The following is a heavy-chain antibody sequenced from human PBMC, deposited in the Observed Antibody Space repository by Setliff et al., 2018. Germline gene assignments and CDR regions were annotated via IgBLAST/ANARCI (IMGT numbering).Heavy chain of an antibody. D-gene: IGHD6-19*01. CDR2: IYYSGST. J-gene: IGHJ6*03. V-gene: IGHV4-59*08. Sequence: SETLSLTCTVSGGSISSYYWSWIRQPPGKGLEWIGYIYYSGSTNYNPSLKSRVTISVDTSKNQFSLKLSSVTAADTAVYYCARHTKQWLSRGYYYYYYMDVWGKGTTVTVSS. CDR1: GGSISSYY. CDR3: ARHTKQWLSRGYYYYYYMDV.